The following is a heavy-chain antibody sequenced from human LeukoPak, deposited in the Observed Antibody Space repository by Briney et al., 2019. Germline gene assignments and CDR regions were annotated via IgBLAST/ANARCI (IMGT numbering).Heavy chain of an antibody. J-gene: IGHJ4*02. D-gene: IGHD6-13*01. CDR1: GFTFSSYW. V-gene: IGHV3-74*01. CDR3: ATVRYSSSWYGDLDY. Sequence: GGSLRLSCAASGFTFSSYWMHWVRQAPGKGLVWVSRINSDGSSTSYADSVKGRFTISRDNAKNTLYLQMNSLRAEDTAVYYCATVRYSSSWYGDLDYWGQGTLVTVSS. CDR2: INSDGSST.